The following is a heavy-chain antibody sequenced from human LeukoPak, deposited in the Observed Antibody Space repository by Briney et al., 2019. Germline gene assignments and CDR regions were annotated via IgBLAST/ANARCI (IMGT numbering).Heavy chain of an antibody. D-gene: IGHD1-26*01. CDR3: ARRLSGSYLDY. CDR1: GYTFTGYY. J-gene: IGHJ4*02. V-gene: IGHV1-2*06. Sequence: ASVKVSCMASGYTFTGYYMHWVRQAPGQGLEWMGRINPNSGGTNYAQKFQGRVTMTRDTSISTAYMELSRLRSDDTAVYYCARRLSGSYLDYWGQGTLVTVSS. CDR2: INPNSGGT.